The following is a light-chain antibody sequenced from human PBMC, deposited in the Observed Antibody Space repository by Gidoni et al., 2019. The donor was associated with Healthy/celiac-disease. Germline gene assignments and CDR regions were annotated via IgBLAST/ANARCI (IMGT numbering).Light chain of an antibody. CDR1: QRISSW. CDR3: QQYNSYWT. J-gene: IGKJ1*01. V-gene: IGKV1-5*03. CDR2: KAS. Sequence: DIQMTQSPSTLSASVGDRVTITCRASQRISSWLAWYQQKPGKAPKLLIYKASSLESGVPSRFSGSGSGTELTLTISSLQPDDFATYYCQQYNSYWTFGQGTKVEIK.